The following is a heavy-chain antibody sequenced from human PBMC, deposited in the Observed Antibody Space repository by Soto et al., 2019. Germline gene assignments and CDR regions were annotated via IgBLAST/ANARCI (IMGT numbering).Heavy chain of an antibody. D-gene: IGHD3-16*01. CDR1: GFTFTTW. Sequence: DVQLVESGGGLVQPGGSLRLSCAISGFTFTTWIHWVRQAPGEGLVWVSRINGEGTVTNYAESVKGRFTVSRDIAESTVFLQMNSLSVEDTAVYYCARIGFLGEGDFWGQGNLVTVSS. J-gene: IGHJ4*02. V-gene: IGHV3-74*01. CDR3: ARIGFLGEGDF. CDR2: INGEGTVT.